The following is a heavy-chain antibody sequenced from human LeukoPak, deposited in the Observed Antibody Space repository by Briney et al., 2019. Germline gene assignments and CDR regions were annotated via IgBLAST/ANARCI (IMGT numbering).Heavy chain of an antibody. J-gene: IGHJ4*02. CDR2: ISAYIGNT. V-gene: IGHV1-18*01. CDR1: GYTFTSYG. D-gene: IGHD3-9*01. CDR3: ARALLRCFDWFIDLFDY. Sequence: ASVKVSCKASGYTFTSYGISCVRQAPEQGVERMGWISAYIGNTNYAQKLQGRVTMTTGTSTSTAYMELRSLRADDTAVYYCARALLRCFDWFIDLFDYWGQGTLVTVSS.